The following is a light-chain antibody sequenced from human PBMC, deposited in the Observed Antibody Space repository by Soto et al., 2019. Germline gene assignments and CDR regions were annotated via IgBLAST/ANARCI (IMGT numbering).Light chain of an antibody. V-gene: IGKV3-11*01. CDR1: QSVSTY. CDR3: QQRSNWPLVT. Sequence: EIVLTQSPATLSLSPGERATLSCRASQSVSTYLAWYQQRPGQPPRLLIYDASSRATGIPARFSGSGSGTDFTLTISSLAPEDFAVYYCQQRSNWPLVTFGPGTRVDV. CDR2: DAS. J-gene: IGKJ3*01.